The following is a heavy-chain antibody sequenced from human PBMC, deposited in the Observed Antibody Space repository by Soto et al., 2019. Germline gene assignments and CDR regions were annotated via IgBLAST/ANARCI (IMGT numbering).Heavy chain of an antibody. J-gene: IGHJ4*02. CDR1: GFTFSSYG. V-gene: IGHV3-33*01. D-gene: IGHD6-13*01. Sequence: QVQLVESGGGVVQPGRSLRLSCAGSGFTFSSYGVHWVRQAPGKGLEWVAVIWYDGSNKYYADSVKGRFTISRDNSKNTLYLQMNSLRAEDTAVYYCARSGYSSSWYAFDYWGQGTLVTVSS. CDR2: IWYDGSNK. CDR3: ARSGYSSSWYAFDY.